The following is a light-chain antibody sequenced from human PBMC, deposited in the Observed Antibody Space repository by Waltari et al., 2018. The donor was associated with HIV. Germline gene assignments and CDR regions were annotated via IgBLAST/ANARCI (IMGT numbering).Light chain of an antibody. CDR1: GCSITSNY. CDR3: QSSDRNNQV. CDR2: EDD. Sequence: NFMLTQPHSVSESPGKTVTISCTLTGCSITSNYVQWYQRRPGGSPNTVIYEDDQRPSGVPGRFSGSIDSSSNSASLTISGLKPEDEADYYCQSSDRNNQVFGGGTKLTVL. V-gene: IGLV6-57*01. J-gene: IGLJ3*02.